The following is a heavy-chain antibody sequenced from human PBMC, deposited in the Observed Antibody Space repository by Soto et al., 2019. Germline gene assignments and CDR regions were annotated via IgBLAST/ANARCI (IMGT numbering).Heavy chain of an antibody. CDR2: IYYSGST. V-gene: IGHV4-39*01. J-gene: IGHJ6*03. Sequence: PSESLSLPCTVSGGSISSSGYYGGWIRQPPGKGLEWIGSIYYSGSTYYNPSLKSRVTISVDTSKNQFSLKLSSVTAADTAVYYCARNNDYGDYYYYYYMDVWGKGTTVTVSS. CDR3: ARNNDYGDYYYYYYMDV. CDR1: GGSISSSGYY. D-gene: IGHD4-17*01.